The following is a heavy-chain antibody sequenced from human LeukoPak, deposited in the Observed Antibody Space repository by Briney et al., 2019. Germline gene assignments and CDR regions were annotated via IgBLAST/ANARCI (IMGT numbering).Heavy chain of an antibody. CDR1: GLTFSSYA. Sequence: GGSLRLSCAASGLTFSSYAMSWARQAPGKGLEWVSAISGSGGSTYYADSVKGRFTISRDNSKNTLYLQMNSLRAEDTAVYYCAKGTYSNYDHFDYWGQGTLVTVSS. CDR2: ISGSGGST. CDR3: AKGTYSNYDHFDY. J-gene: IGHJ4*02. D-gene: IGHD4-11*01. V-gene: IGHV3-23*01.